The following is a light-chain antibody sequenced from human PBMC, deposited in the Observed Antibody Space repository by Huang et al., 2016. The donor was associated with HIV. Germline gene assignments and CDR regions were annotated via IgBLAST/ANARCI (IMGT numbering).Light chain of an antibody. CDR1: QSVLYSSNNKNY. CDR3: QQYYSTPH. J-gene: IGKJ4*01. CDR2: GAA. V-gene: IGKV4-1*01. Sequence: DIVMTQSPDSLAVSLGERATINCKSSQSVLYSSNNKNYLAWYQQKPRQPLKLVSYGAATRESGVPNRFSGGGSGTDITLTISSLQTEDVAVYYCQQYYSTPHFGGRTKVEIK.